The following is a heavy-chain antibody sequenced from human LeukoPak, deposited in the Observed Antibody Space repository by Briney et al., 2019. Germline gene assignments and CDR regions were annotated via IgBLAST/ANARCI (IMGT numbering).Heavy chain of an antibody. CDR1: GFTVSSNY. CDR2: IYSDGNT. Sequence: GGSLRLSCAASGFTVSSNYMSWVRQAPGKGLEWVSVIYSDGNTYYADSVKGRFTISRDNSKNMLYLRMNSLRAEDTAVYYCAREATFEGLVDYWGQGTLVTVSS. CDR3: AREATFEGLVDY. V-gene: IGHV3-53*01. D-gene: IGHD3-9*01. J-gene: IGHJ4*02.